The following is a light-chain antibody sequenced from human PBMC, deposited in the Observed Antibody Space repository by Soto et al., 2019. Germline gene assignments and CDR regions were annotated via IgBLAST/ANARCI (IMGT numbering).Light chain of an antibody. J-gene: IGKJ3*01. Sequence: DIQMTQSPSSLSASVGDSVTITCRASQDISSYLNWYQQKPGKAPKLLIYAASTLHSGVPVRFSGREAGTDFTLTISSQQPEDFATYYCQQTNSTLFTFGHGTKVDFK. CDR1: QDISSY. CDR3: QQTNSTLFT. V-gene: IGKV1-39*01. CDR2: AAS.